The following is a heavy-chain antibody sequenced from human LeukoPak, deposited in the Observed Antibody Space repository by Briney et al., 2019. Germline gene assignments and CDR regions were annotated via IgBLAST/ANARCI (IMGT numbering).Heavy chain of an antibody. D-gene: IGHD3-16*02. Sequence: SETLSLTCTVSGGSISSYYWSWIRQPPGKGLEWIGYIYYSGSTNYNPSLKSRVTISVDTSKNQFSLKLSSVTAADTAVYYCARHGVAAVGLRLGELSLRNWFDPWGQGTLVTVSS. CDR3: ARHGVAAVGLRLGELSLRNWFDP. J-gene: IGHJ5*02. V-gene: IGHV4-59*08. CDR1: GGSISSYY. CDR2: IYYSGST.